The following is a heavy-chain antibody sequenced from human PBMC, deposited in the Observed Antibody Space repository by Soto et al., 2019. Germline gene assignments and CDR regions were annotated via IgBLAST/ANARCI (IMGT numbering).Heavy chain of an antibody. V-gene: IGHV1-18*01. J-gene: IGHJ3*02. CDR3: ARWKAVAGNGGAFDI. Sequence: ASVKVSCKASGYTFTSYGISWVRQAPGQGLEWMGWISAYNGNTNYAQKLQGRVTMTTDTSTSTAYMELRSLRSEDTAVYYCARWKAVAGNGGAFDIWGQGTMVTVSS. CDR1: GYTFTSYG. CDR2: ISAYNGNT. D-gene: IGHD6-19*01.